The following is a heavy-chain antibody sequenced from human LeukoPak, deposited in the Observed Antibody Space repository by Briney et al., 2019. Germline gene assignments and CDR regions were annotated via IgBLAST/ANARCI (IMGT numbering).Heavy chain of an antibody. Sequence: GGSLRLSCAASGFTFSSYAMSWVRQAPGKGLEWVSAISGSGGSTYYADSVKGRFTISRDNSKNTLYLQMNSLRAEDTAVYYCATSNIVVVPAAIGAYWGQGTLVTVSS. V-gene: IGHV3-23*01. J-gene: IGHJ4*02. CDR1: GFTFSSYA. D-gene: IGHD2-2*01. CDR3: ATSNIVVVPAAIGAY. CDR2: ISGSGGST.